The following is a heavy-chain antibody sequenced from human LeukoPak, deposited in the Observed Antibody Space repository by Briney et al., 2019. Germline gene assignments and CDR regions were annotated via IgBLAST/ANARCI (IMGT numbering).Heavy chain of an antibody. D-gene: IGHD6-19*01. V-gene: IGHV4-39*01. CDR3: ARLTALAGHRGAFDI. CDR2: IYYNGNT. Sequence: SETLSLTCNVSGGSIGGHTFYWDWIRQPPGKGLEWIATIYYNGNTFYNPSLKSRVAISIDMSKSQFSLHLSSVTAADTAIYYCARLTALAGHRGAFDIWGPGTMVTVSS. J-gene: IGHJ3*02. CDR1: GGSIGGHTFY.